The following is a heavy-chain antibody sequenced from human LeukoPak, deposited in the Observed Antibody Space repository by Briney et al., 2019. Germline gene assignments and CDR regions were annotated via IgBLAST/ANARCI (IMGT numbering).Heavy chain of an antibody. V-gene: IGHV3-64*01. CDR3: ARDMLVRGVINRPGAFDI. CDR1: GFTFSSYA. Sequence: GGSLRLSCAASGFTFSSYAMHWVRQAPGKGLEYVSAISSNGGSTYYANSVKGRFTISRDNSKNTLYLQMGSLRAEDMAVYYCARDMLVRGVINRPGAFDIWGRGTMVTVSS. J-gene: IGHJ3*02. D-gene: IGHD3-10*01. CDR2: ISSNGGST.